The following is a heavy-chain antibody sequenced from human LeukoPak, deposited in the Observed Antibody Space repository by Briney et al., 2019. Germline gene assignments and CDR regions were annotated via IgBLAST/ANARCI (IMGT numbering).Heavy chain of an antibody. CDR3: VRTPTCSSGSCYPTWFDS. V-gene: IGHV5-51*01. J-gene: IGHJ5*01. D-gene: IGHD2-15*01. CDR2: IYPGDSDT. Sequence: GESLKISCKGSGYSFTSYWIGWVRQMPGKGLEGMGIIYPGDSDTRYSPSFQGQVTISADKSSSTAYLQWISLRASDTAIYYCVRTPTCSSGSCYPTWFDSWGQGTLVTVSS. CDR1: GYSFTSYW.